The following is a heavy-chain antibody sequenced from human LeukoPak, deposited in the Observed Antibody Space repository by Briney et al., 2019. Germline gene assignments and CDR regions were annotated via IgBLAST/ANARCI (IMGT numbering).Heavy chain of an antibody. CDR2: INPSGGST. CDR3: ATDQTPMPLRGRAFDI. Sequence: ASVKVSCKASGYTFTSYYMHWVRQAPGQGLEWMGIINPSGGSTSYAQKFQGRVTMTRDTSTSTVYMELSSLRSEDTAVYYCATDQTPMPLRGRAFDIWGQGTMVTVSS. J-gene: IGHJ3*02. D-gene: IGHD2-15*01. CDR1: GYTFTSYY. V-gene: IGHV1-46*01.